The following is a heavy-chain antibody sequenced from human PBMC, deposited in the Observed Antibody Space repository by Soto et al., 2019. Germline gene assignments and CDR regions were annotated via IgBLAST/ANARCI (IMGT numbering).Heavy chain of an antibody. CDR3: ASPSGSFLTGRADALDI. Sequence: QGQLQESGPGLVKPSGTLSLTCAVSGGPISSSTWWSWVRQPPGKGLEWIGEIYQNGGTNYSPSFRSRVTLSVDKSKNEFSLRLNSVTAADTAVSYCASPSGSFLTGRADALDIWGQGTMVTVSS. CDR2: IYQNGGT. D-gene: IGHD3-9*01. V-gene: IGHV4-4*02. CDR1: GGPISSSTW. J-gene: IGHJ3*02.